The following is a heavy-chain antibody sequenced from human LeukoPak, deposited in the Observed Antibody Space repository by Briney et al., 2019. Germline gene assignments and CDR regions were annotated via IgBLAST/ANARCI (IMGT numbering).Heavy chain of an antibody. D-gene: IGHD2-2*01. CDR3: ARGIVIVPAAVPPYFDF. V-gene: IGHV1-2*02. Sequence: ASVKVSWKTSGYTFSGYYIHWVRQAPGQGLQWMGWINPSSGDTKYAQKFRGRVTMTTDTSTRTAYMELSRLRSGDTAVYYCARGIVIVPAAVPPYFDFWGQGSLVTVSS. CDR1: GYTFSGYY. J-gene: IGHJ4*02. CDR2: INPSSGDT.